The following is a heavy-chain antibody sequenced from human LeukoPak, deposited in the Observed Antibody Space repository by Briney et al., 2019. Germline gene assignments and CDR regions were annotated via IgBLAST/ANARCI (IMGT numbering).Heavy chain of an antibody. V-gene: IGHV4-59*01. CDR2: IYYSGST. Sequence: SETLSLTSTVSGGSISSSYWSWIRHPPGKGLEWIGHIYYSGSTNYNPSPQSRVTTSVDTTTKQFPLNLNSATSAATARHYFPRESFDAFDIWGQGTMVTVSS. CDR1: GGSISSSY. CDR3: PRESFDAFDI. J-gene: IGHJ3*02.